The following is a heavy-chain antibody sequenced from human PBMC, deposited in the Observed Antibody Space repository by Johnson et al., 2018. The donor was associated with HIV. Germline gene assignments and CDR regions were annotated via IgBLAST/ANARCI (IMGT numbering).Heavy chain of an antibody. CDR1: GFTFSSYA. J-gene: IGHJ3*02. D-gene: IGHD3-10*01. Sequence: QVQLVESGGGLVQPGGSLRLSCAASGFTFSSYAMSWVRQAPGQGLAWVAVISYDGSNKYSADSVKGRFTISRDNSKNTLYLQMNSLRAEDTAVYYCAKDRIMFGSGRPNAFDMWGQGTMVTVSS. CDR3: AKDRIMFGSGRPNAFDM. V-gene: IGHV3-30*04. CDR2: ISYDGSNK.